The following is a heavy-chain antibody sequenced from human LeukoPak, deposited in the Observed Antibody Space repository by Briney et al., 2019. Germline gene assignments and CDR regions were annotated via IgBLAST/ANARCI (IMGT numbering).Heavy chain of an antibody. D-gene: IGHD3-16*01. V-gene: IGHV4-59*08. Sequence: PSETLSLTCTASGGSISSYYWSWIRQPPGKGLEWIGYISYSGSTNYNPSLESRVTISLDTSKNHFSLKLSSVTAADTAVYYCARGGTSRFDYWGQGTLVTVSS. CDR2: ISYSGST. CDR3: ARGGTSRFDY. CDR1: GGSISSYY. J-gene: IGHJ4*02.